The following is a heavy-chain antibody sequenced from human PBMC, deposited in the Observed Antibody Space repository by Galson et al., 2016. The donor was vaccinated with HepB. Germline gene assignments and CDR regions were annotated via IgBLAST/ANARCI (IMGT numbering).Heavy chain of an antibody. CDR3: TDGGGIAAAARGLNH. CDR2: ISSNAYGGTT. D-gene: IGHD6-13*01. V-gene: IGHV3-49*04. J-gene: IGHJ5*02. Sequence: SLRLSCAGSGFTFSSHPMNWVRQAPGKGLEWVGFISSNAYGGTTEFAASVKDRFTISRDDSKSIAYLQMNSLKIEDTAVYYCTDGGGIAAAARGLNHWGQGTLVTVSS. CDR1: GFTFSSHP.